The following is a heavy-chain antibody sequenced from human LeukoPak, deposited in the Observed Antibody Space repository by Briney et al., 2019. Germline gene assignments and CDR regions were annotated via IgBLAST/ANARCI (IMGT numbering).Heavy chain of an antibody. J-gene: IGHJ4*02. CDR1: GYTFTGYY. CDR3: ARVSDYVWGSYPPDY. Sequence: ASVKVSCKASGYTFTGYYMHWVRQAPGQGLELMGRINPNSGGTNYAQKFQGRVTMTRDTSISTAYMELSRLRSDDTAVYYCARVSDYVWGSYPPDYWGQGTLATVSS. CDR2: INPNSGGT. V-gene: IGHV1-2*06. D-gene: IGHD3-16*01.